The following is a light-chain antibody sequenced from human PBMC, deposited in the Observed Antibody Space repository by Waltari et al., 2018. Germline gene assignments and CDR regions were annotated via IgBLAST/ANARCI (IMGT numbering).Light chain of an antibody. Sequence: QSVLTQPPSVSAAPGQKVTISCSGSSSNIGNNDVSWYQQLPGTAPGLLIYDNNTRPSGIPDRFSGSKCGTSATLAITGLQTGDEADYYCGAWELSLRAGVFGGGTKLTVL. CDR3: GAWELSLRAGV. J-gene: IGLJ3*02. V-gene: IGLV1-51*01. CDR1: SSNIGNND. CDR2: DNN.